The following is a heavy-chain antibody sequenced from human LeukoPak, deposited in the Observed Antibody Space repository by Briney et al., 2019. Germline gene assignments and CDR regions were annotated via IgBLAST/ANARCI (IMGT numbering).Heavy chain of an antibody. D-gene: IGHD2/OR15-2a*01. CDR1: GFTFSSYW. CDR3: AREGPRGNSQFDY. J-gene: IGHJ4*02. Sequence: GGSLRLSCAASGFTFSSYWMSWVRQAPGKGLEWVALIWYDGSNKYYADSVKGRLTISRDNSKNTLYLQMNSLRAEDTAVYYCAREGPRGNSQFDYWGQGTLVTVSS. V-gene: IGHV3-33*08. CDR2: IWYDGSNK.